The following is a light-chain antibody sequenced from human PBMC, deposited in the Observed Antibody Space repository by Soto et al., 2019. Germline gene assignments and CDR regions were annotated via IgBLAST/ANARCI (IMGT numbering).Light chain of an antibody. CDR3: QTWGTGIWV. V-gene: IGLV4-69*01. J-gene: IGLJ3*02. CDR1: SGHSNYA. Sequence: QPVLTQSPSASASLGASVKLTCTLSSGHSNYAIAWHQQQPEKGPRYLMKLNSDGSHSKGDGLPDRFSGSSSGAERYLTISSLQSEDEADYYCQTWGTGIWVFGGGTKLTVL. CDR2: LNSDGSH.